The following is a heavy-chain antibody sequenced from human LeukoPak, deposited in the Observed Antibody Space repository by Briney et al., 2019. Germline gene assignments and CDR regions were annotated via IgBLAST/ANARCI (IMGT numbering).Heavy chain of an antibody. CDR3: AAVAGLGNAFDI. CDR1: GYTFTGYY. Sequence: GASVKVSCKASGYTFTGYYMHWVRQAPGQGLEWMGWINPNSGGTNYAQKFQGRVTITRDTSISTAYMELSRLRSDDTAVYYCAAVAGLGNAFDIWGQGTMVTVSS. V-gene: IGHV1-2*02. D-gene: IGHD6-19*01. J-gene: IGHJ3*02. CDR2: INPNSGGT.